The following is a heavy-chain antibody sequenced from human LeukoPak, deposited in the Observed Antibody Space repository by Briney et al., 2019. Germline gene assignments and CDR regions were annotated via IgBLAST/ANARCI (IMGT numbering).Heavy chain of an antibody. CDR3: ARLVGAMMLDY. V-gene: IGHV4-61*05. J-gene: IGHJ4*02. Sequence: SETLSLTCTVSGGSISSSSYYWGWIRQPPGKGLEWIGYIYTSGSTNYNPSLKSRVTISVDTSKNQFSLKLSSVTAADTAVYYCARLVGAMMLDYWGQGTLVTVSS. CDR1: GGSISSSSYY. D-gene: IGHD1-26*01. CDR2: IYTSGST.